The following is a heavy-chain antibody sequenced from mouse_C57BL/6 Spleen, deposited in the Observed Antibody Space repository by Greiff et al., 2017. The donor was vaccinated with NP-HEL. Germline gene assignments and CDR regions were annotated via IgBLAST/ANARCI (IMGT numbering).Heavy chain of an antibody. V-gene: IGHV5-16*01. D-gene: IGHD2-2*01. CDR3: ARDYGYGGGYFDV. J-gene: IGHJ1*03. Sequence: EVKLVESEGGLVQPGRSMKLSCTASGFTFSDYYMAWVRQVPEKGLEWVANINYDGSSTYYLDSLKSRFIISRDNAKNILYLQMSSLKSEDTATYYCARDYGYGGGYFDVWGTGTTVTVSS. CDR2: INYDGSST. CDR1: GFTFSDYY.